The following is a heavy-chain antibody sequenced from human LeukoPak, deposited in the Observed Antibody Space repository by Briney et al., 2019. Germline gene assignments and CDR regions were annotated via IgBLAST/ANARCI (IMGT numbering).Heavy chain of an antibody. Sequence: GASVKVSCKASGYPFDNYYMHWVRQAPGQGLEWMGWINPKSGVTNYAQKSQGRVTMTTDTASTTAYMELSRLRSDDTAIYYCARLLSARGYTYGYTVYWGRGTLVTVSS. V-gene: IGHV1-2*02. CDR1: GYPFDNYY. J-gene: IGHJ4*02. CDR3: ARLLSARGYTYGYTVY. CDR2: INPKSGVT. D-gene: IGHD5-18*01.